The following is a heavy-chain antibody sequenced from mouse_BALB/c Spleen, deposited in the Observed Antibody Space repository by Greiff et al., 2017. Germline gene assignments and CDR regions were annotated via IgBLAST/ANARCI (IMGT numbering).Heavy chain of an antibody. CDR3: ARDDGYWFAY. J-gene: IGHJ3*01. D-gene: IGHD2-3*01. V-gene: IGHV1-9*01. CDR2: ILPGSGST. Sequence: QVQLQQSGAELMKPGASVKISCKATGYTFSSYWIEWVKQRPGHGLEWIGEILPGSGSTNYNEKFKGKATFTADTSSNTAYMQLSSLTSEDSAVYYCARDDGYWFAYWGQGTLVTVSA. CDR1: GYTFSSYW.